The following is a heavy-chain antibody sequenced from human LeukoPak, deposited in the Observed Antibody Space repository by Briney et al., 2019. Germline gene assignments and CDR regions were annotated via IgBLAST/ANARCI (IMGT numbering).Heavy chain of an antibody. CDR1: GFXFSGYW. D-gene: IGHD5-18*01. J-gene: IGHJ3*02. CDR3: ARAYGYVGDAFDI. V-gene: IGHV3-74*01. Sequence: PGGSLRLSCAASGFXFSGYWIHWVRLGPGKGLVWVSRINSDGSATTYADSVKGRFTISRDNAKNTLYLQMSSLRAEDTALYYCARAYGYVGDAFDIWGQGTMVTVSS. CDR2: INSDGSAT.